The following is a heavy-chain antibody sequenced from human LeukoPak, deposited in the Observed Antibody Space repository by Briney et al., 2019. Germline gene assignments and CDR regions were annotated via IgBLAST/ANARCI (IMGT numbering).Heavy chain of an antibody. CDR3: ARDGDSLWRCYYYYMDV. Sequence: GASVKVSCKASGYTFTSYGISWVRQAPGQGLEWMGWISAYNGNTNYAQKLQGRVTMTTDTSTSTAYMELRSLRSDDTAVYYCARDGDSLWRCYYYYMDVWGKGTTVTVSS. J-gene: IGHJ6*03. D-gene: IGHD4-17*01. V-gene: IGHV1-18*01. CDR1: GYTFTSYG. CDR2: ISAYNGNT.